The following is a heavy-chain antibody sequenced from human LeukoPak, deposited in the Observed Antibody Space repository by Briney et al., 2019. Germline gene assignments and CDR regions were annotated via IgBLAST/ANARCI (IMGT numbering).Heavy chain of an antibody. J-gene: IGHJ4*02. V-gene: IGHV4-30-2*01. CDR1: GGSISSGGYS. CDR3: AKGGNVHIVFDY. CDR2: IYHSGST. Sequence: PSDTLSLTCAVSGGSISSGGYSWSWIRQPPGKGLEWIGEIYHSGSTNYNPSLKSRVTISVDKSKNQFSLKLSSVTAADTAVYYCAKGGNVHIVFDYWGQGTLVTVSS. D-gene: IGHD4-23*01.